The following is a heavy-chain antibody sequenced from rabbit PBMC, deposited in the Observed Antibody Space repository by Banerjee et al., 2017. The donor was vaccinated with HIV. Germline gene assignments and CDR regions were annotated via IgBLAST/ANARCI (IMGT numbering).Heavy chain of an antibody. Sequence: QSLEESGGDLVKPGASLTLTCKASGFDLTDYWFICWVRQAPGKGLEWIACIFPGSSGSTYYANWAKGRFTISKTSSTTVTLQMTSLTVADTATYFCARDGAGAGSVYYDFWGPGTLVTVS. CDR3: ARDGAGAGSVYYDF. J-gene: IGHJ6*01. CDR2: IFPGSSGST. D-gene: IGHD8-1*01. V-gene: IGHV1S40*01. CDR1: GFDLTDYWF.